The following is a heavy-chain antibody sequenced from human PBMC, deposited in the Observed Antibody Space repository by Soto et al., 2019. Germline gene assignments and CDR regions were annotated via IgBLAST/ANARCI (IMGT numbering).Heavy chain of an antibody. D-gene: IGHD3-16*01. CDR1: GFTFSSYA. V-gene: IGHV3-23*01. J-gene: IGHJ5*02. CDR3: AKAGMITFGGVISWFDP. Sequence: GSLRLSCAASGFTFSSYAMSWVRQAPGKGLEWVSAISGSGGSTYYADSVKGRFTISRDNSKNTLYLQMNSLRAEDTAVYYCAKAGMITFGGVISWFDPWGQGTLVTVSS. CDR2: ISGSGGST.